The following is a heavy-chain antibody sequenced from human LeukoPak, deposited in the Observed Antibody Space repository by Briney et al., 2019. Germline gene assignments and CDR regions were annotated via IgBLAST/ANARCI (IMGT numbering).Heavy chain of an antibody. CDR1: GYSFTSYW. CDR2: FFPGESDT. Sequence: GESLKISCKGSGYSFTSYWIGWVPQCPGKGLGGMGIFFPGESDTRYSPSFQGQVTISADKSISTAYLQWSSLKASDTAMYYCARYYDILTGPDAFDIWGQGTMVTVSS. J-gene: IGHJ3*02. D-gene: IGHD3-9*01. V-gene: IGHV5-51*01. CDR3: ARYYDILTGPDAFDI.